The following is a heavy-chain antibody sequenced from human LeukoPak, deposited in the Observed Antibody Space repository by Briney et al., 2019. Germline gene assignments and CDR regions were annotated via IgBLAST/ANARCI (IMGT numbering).Heavy chain of an antibody. Sequence: SETLSLTFTVSGGSISSGSYYWSWIRQPAGKGLEWIGRIYTSGSTNYNPSLKGRVTISVDTSKNQFSLKLSSVTAADTAVYYCAREDVWDIVVVPAAMFDPWGQGTLVTVSS. V-gene: IGHV4-61*02. CDR2: IYTSGST. J-gene: IGHJ5*02. CDR3: AREDVWDIVVVPAAMFDP. CDR1: GGSISSGSYY. D-gene: IGHD2-2*01.